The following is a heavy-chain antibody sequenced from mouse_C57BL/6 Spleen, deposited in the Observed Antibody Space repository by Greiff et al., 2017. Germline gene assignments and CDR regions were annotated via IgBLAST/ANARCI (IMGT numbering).Heavy chain of an antibody. J-gene: IGHJ3*01. D-gene: IGHD1-1*01. CDR3: ARHAIYYYGSSYAWFAY. Sequence: QVQLKQSGAELVKPGASVKLSCKASGYTFTEYTIHWVKQRSGQGLEWIGWFYPGSGSIKYNEKFKDKATLTADKSSSTVYMELSRLTSEDSAVYFCARHAIYYYGSSYAWFAYWGQGTLVTVSA. V-gene: IGHV1-62-2*01. CDR1: GYTFTEYT. CDR2: FYPGSGSI.